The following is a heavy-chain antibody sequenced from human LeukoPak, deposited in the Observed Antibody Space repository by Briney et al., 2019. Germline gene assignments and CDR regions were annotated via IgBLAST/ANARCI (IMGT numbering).Heavy chain of an antibody. CDR3: ARGLGHTGYDLYDY. CDR1: GINFRGYW. J-gene: IGHJ4*02. D-gene: IGHD5-12*01. CDR2: IKQDGSEK. Sequence: GSRRLSCAVSGINFRGYWMAWVRQAPGKGLDWVANIKQDGSEKYYVDSVRGRFTISKDNAKNSLYLEMNSLRVEDTAVYYCARGLGHTGYDLYDYWGQGTLVTVSS. V-gene: IGHV3-7*01.